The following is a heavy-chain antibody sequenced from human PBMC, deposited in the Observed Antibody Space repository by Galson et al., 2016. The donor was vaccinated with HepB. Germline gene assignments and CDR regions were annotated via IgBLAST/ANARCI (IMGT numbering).Heavy chain of an antibody. V-gene: IGHV3-74*01. D-gene: IGHD6-13*01. J-gene: IGHJ5*02. CDR2: INSDGSST. Sequence: SLRLSCAASGFTFSSYWMSWVRQAPGKGLEWVSRINSDGSSTSYADSVKGRLTISRDNAKNTLYLQMNSLRAEDTAVYYCASSVAAAGNWFDPWGQGTLVTVSS. CDR3: ASSVAAAGNWFDP. CDR1: GFTFSSYW.